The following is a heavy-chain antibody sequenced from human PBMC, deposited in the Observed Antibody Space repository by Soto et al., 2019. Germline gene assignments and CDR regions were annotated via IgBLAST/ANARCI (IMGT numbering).Heavy chain of an antibody. J-gene: IGHJ4*02. V-gene: IGHV3-74*01. CDR2: INSDGSI. Sequence: SPRLSCAASGFTFSSYWMHWGRQAPGKGLVWVSRINSDGSIYYADSVQGRFTISRDNAKKTLYLQMNSLRAEDTAVYYCARVAYSGYDYWGQGALVTVSS. D-gene: IGHD5-12*01. CDR1: GFTFSSYW. CDR3: ARVAYSGYDY.